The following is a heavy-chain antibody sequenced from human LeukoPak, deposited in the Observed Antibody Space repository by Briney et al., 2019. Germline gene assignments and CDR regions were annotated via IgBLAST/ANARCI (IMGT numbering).Heavy chain of an antibody. V-gene: IGHV4-61*02. CDR2: IYTSGST. CDR3: ARDSTSTWYGQDY. D-gene: IGHD2-2*01. CDR1: GGSISSGSYY. J-gene: IGHJ4*02. Sequence: SQTLSLTCTVSGGSISSGSYYWSWIRQPAGKGLEWIGRIYTSGSTNYSPSLKSRITISIDTSKNQFSLKLSSVTAADTALYYCARDSTSTWYGQDYWGQGTLVTVSS.